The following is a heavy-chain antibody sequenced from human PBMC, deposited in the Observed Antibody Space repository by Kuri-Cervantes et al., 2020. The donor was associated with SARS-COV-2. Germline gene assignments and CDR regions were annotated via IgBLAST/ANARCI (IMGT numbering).Heavy chain of an antibody. CDR3: VRLGAAYVDTLVVMRAVHYFDS. D-gene: IGHD5-18*01. J-gene: IGHJ4*02. Sequence: GESLKISCAASGFTVNYYWMTWVRQAPGGGLEWVANVKQDGSETYYAESVKGRFTISRDNAKNSLYLQMNSLRADDTAVYYCVRLGAAYVDTLVVMRAVHYFDSWGQGTLVTVSS. CDR2: VKQDGSET. V-gene: IGHV3-7*03. CDR1: GFTVNYYW.